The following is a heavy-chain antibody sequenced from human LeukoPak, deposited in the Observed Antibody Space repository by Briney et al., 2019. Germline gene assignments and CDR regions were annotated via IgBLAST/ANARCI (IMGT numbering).Heavy chain of an antibody. J-gene: IGHJ4*02. CDR1: GGSFSGYY. CDR3: AILRVTSRTFDY. CDR2: INHSGST. V-gene: IGHV4-34*01. D-gene: IGHD2-21*02. Sequence: PSETLSLTCAVYGGSFSGYYWSWIRRPPGKGLEWIGEINHSGSTNYNPSLKSRVTISVDTSKNQFSLKLSSVTAADTAVYYCAILRVTSRTFDYWGQGTLVTVSS.